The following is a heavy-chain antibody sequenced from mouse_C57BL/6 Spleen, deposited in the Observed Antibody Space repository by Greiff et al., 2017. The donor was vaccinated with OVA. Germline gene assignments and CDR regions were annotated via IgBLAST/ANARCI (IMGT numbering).Heavy chain of an antibody. V-gene: IGHV14-1*01. CDR1: GFNIKDYY. Sequence: EVQLQESGAELVRPGASVKLSCTASGFNIKDYYMHWVKQRPEQGLEWIGRIDPEDGDTEYAPKFQGKATMTADTSSNTAYLQLSSLTSEDTAVDYCTRDGGYPYAMDYWGQGTSVTVSS. D-gene: IGHD2-3*01. CDR3: TRDGGYPYAMDY. J-gene: IGHJ4*01. CDR2: IDPEDGDT.